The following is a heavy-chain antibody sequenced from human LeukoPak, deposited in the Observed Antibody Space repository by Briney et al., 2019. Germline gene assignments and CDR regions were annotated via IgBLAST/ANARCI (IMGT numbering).Heavy chain of an antibody. CDR3: ARAQAFDI. J-gene: IGHJ3*02. V-gene: IGHV3-53*01. CDR1: AFRFSSFA. CDR2: IYIDSST. Sequence: GGSLRLSCAASAFRFSSFAVTWVRQAPGKGLEWVSVIYIDSSTYYADSVKGRFTISRDNSKNTVYLQMNSLRAEDTAVYYCARAQAFDIWGQGTMVTVSS.